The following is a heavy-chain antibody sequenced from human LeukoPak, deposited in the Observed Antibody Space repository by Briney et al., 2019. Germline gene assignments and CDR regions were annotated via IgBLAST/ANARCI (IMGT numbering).Heavy chain of an antibody. D-gene: IGHD5-24*01. CDR2: ISAYNGNT. J-gene: IGHJ5*02. Sequence: ASVKVSCKASGYTFTSYGISWVRQAPGQGLEWMGWISAYNGNTNYAQKLQGRVTMTTDTSTSTAYMELRSLRSDDTAVYYCATGHSMANTAWWFDPWGQGTLVTVSS. V-gene: IGHV1-18*01. CDR1: GYTFTSYG. CDR3: ATGHSMANTAWWFDP.